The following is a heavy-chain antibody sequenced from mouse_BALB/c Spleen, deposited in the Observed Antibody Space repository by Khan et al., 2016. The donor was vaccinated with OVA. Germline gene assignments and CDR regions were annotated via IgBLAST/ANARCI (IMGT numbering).Heavy chain of an antibody. J-gene: IGHJ2*01. Sequence: EVQLVESGAELVKSGATVKLSCTASGLTIKDTYMHWLKQWPEQGLEWIGRIDPPNGKTKYDPKFQGQVTITAETYSNTAYLQLSSLKSEDTAVYYFARMVRKWGQGTTLTVSS. CDR3: ARMVRK. CDR2: IDPPNGKT. V-gene: IGHV14-3*02. CDR1: GLTIKDTY. D-gene: IGHD2-13*01.